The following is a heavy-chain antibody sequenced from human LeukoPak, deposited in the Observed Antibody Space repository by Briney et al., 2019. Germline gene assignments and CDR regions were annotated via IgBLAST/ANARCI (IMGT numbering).Heavy chain of an antibody. CDR3: ARTESLVRGVGRVRAFDI. D-gene: IGHD3-10*01. CDR1: GGSISSYY. CDR2: IYYSGST. Sequence: KASETLSLTCTVSGGSISSYYWSWIRQPPRKGLEWIGYIYYSGSTNYHPSLKSRVTIPVDTSKNQFSLKLSSVTAADTAVYYCARTESLVRGVGRVRAFDIWGQGTMVTVSS. J-gene: IGHJ3*02. V-gene: IGHV4-59*01.